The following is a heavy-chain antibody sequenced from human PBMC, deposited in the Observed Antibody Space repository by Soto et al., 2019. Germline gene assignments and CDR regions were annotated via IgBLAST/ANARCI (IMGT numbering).Heavy chain of an antibody. Sequence: QLQLQESGPGLVKPSETLSLTCTVSGGSISSSSYYWGWIRQPPGKGLEWIGSIYYSGSTYYNPSLKSRVTISVDTSKNEFSLKPSSVTAAETAVYYCARQDYYASSGYYYPLSHFDYWGQGTLVTVSS. V-gene: IGHV4-39*01. CDR3: ARQDYYASSGYYYPLSHFDY. CDR2: IYYSGST. CDR1: GGSISSSSYY. D-gene: IGHD3-22*01. J-gene: IGHJ4*02.